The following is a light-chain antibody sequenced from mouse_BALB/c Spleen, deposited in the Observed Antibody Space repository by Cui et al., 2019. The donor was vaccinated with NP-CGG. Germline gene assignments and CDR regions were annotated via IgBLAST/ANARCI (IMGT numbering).Light chain of an antibody. J-gene: IGLJ1*01. CDR3: ALWYSNHWV. V-gene: IGLV1*01. CDR2: GTN. CDR1: TGAVTTSNY. Sequence: QAVATQESALTTSPGETVTLTCRSSTGAVTTSNYANWVQEKPDHLFTGLIGGTNNRAPGVPARFSGSLIGDKAALIITGAHTEDEAIYFCALWYSNHWVFGGGTKLTVL.